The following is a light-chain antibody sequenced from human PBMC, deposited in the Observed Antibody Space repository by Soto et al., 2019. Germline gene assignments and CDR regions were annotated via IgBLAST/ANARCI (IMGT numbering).Light chain of an antibody. CDR2: EVS. CDR1: SSDVCGYNY. J-gene: IGLJ1*01. Sequence: QSALTHPASVSGSPAQSITISCTGTSSDVCGYNYVSWYQHHPGKAPKLIIHEVSYRPSGDSNRFSGSKSVNTASLTISGLQADNEADYYCCSYTSTSTHVFGTGTKVTVL. CDR3: CSYTSTSTHV. V-gene: IGLV2-14*01.